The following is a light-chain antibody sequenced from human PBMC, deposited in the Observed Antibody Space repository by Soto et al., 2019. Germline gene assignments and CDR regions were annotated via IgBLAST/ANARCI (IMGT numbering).Light chain of an antibody. J-gene: IGKJ5*01. V-gene: IGKV3-11*01. CDR1: QSINRH. Sequence: ESVFTQAPATLSLSPGERATLSCRASQSINRHLAWYRQKPGQAPRLLIYDASNRATGIPARFSGSGSGTDFILTISSLEPEDFAVYYCQQRRDWPLTFGQGTRLEIK. CDR3: QQRRDWPLT. CDR2: DAS.